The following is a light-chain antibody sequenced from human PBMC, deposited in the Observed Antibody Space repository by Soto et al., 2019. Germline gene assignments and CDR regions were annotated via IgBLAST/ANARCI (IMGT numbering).Light chain of an antibody. CDR3: QQSYSSLYT. Sequence: DIQMTQSPSSLSASVGDRVTITCRASQSISSHLNWYQQKPGNATKVLISAASSLQSGVPSRFSGSGSGTDFTLTISSLQPEDYATYYCQQSYSSLYTFGQGTKLAIQ. V-gene: IGKV1-39*01. CDR2: AAS. J-gene: IGKJ2*01. CDR1: QSISSH.